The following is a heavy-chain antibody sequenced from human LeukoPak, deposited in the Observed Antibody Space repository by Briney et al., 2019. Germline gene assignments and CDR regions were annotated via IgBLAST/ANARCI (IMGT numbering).Heavy chain of an antibody. CDR2: IYYSGST. CDR3: LGEDRGRTNWFDP. J-gene: IGHJ5*02. CDR1: GGSISSSSYY. Sequence: PSETLSLTCTVSGGSISSSSYYWGWIRQPPGKGLEWIGSIYYSGSTYYNPSLKSRVTISVDTSKNQFSLKLSSVTAADTAVYYCLGEDRGRTNWFDPWGQGTLVTVSS. V-gene: IGHV4-39*07. D-gene: IGHD3-10*01.